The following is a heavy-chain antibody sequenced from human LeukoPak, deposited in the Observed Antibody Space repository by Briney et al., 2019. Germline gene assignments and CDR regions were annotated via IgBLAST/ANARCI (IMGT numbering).Heavy chain of an antibody. CDR2: IYYSGST. D-gene: IGHD6-6*01. CDR1: GGSISSGGYY. Sequence: NTSETLSLTCTVSGGSISSGGYYWSWIRQHPGKGLEWIGYIYYSGSTYYNPSLKSRVTISVDTSKNQFSLKLSSVTAADTAVYYCARYSSSFSEFDYWGQGTLVTVSS. CDR3: ARYSSSFSEFDY. V-gene: IGHV4-31*03. J-gene: IGHJ4*02.